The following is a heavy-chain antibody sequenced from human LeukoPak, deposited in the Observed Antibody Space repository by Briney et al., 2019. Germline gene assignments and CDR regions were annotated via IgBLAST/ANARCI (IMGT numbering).Heavy chain of an antibody. CDR1: GISFRNYA. J-gene: IGHJ4*02. CDR3: AGASLVSDPDAVR. D-gene: IGHD3-16*01. Sequence: GGSLRLSCAASGISFRNYAMSWVRQAPARGPEWVSSLRGNDETFYADSVKGRFTLSRDDSRNTVYLQLNNLRVEDTAIYFFAGASLVSDPDAVRWGQGNQVTVSS. V-gene: IGHV3-23*01. CDR2: LRGNDET.